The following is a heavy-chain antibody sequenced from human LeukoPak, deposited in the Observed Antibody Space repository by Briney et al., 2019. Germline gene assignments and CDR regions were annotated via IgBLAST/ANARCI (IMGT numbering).Heavy chain of an antibody. J-gene: IGHJ6*02. CDR2: INPNSGGT. CDR3: ARLYDGSGSYYKATATGYYYYGMDV. D-gene: IGHD3-10*01. CDR1: GYTFTGYY. V-gene: IGHV1-2*02. Sequence: ASVKVSCKASGYTFTGYYMHWVRQAPGQGLEWMGWINPNSGGTNYARKFQGRVTMTRDTSISTAYMELSRLRSDDTAVYYCARLYDGSGSYYKATATGYYYYGMDVWGQGTTVTVSS.